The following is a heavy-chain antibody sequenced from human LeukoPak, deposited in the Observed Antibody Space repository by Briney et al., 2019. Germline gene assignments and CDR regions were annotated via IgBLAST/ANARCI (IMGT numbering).Heavy chain of an antibody. CDR3: ARGNDGSGCEDY. Sequence: PGGSLRLSCAASGFTFSSYWMHWVRQAPGKGLVWVSRINSDGSSTSYADSVKGRFTISRDNAKNTLYLQMNSPRAEDTAVYYCARGNDGSGCEDYWGQGTLVTVSS. J-gene: IGHJ4*02. D-gene: IGHD6-19*01. V-gene: IGHV3-74*01. CDR1: GFTFSSYW. CDR2: INSDGSST.